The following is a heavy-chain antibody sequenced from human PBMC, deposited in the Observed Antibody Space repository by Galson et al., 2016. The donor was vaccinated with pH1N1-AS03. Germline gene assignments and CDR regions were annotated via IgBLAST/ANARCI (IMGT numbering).Heavy chain of an antibody. CDR3: ARGPVSYSNYWFPPPDY. CDR2: ISSDASGT. V-gene: IGHV3-64*01. Sequence: SLRLSCAAFGFTFSDYAMHWVRQAPGKGLEYVSAISSDASGTYYANSVKGRFTISRDNSKNTVYLQMGSLRDEDMAVYYCARGPVSYSNYWFPPPDYWGQGTLVTVSS. CDR1: GFTFSDYA. D-gene: IGHD6-13*01. J-gene: IGHJ4*02.